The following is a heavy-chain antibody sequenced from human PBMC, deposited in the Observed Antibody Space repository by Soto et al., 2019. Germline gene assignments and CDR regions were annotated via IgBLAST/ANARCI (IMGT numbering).Heavy chain of an antibody. J-gene: IGHJ4*02. V-gene: IGHV4-61*01. CDR3: AREAVTTYRLDY. CDR1: GGSVSSGSYY. D-gene: IGHD4-17*01. CDR2: IYYSGST. Sequence: TSETLSLTCTVSGGSVSSGSYYWSWIRQPPGKGLEWIGYIYYSGSTNYNPSLKSRVTISVDTSKNQFSLKLSSVTAADTAVYYCAREAVTTYRLDYWGQGTLVTVSS.